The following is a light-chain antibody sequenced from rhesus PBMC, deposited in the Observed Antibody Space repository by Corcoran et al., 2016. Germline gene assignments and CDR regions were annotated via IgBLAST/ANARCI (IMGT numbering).Light chain of an antibody. V-gene: IGKV4-1*01. CDR2: WAS. Sequence: DIVMTQSPDSLAVSLGERVTINCKSSQTLLYSSNNKNFLAWYQQKPGQFPKLLIYWASTRESGVPNRFTGSGSGTDFTLTSSGLQAEDVAVYYCQQFYTTPLTFGGGTKVELK. CDR3: QQFYTTPLT. J-gene: IGKJ4*01. CDR1: QTLLYSSNNKNF.